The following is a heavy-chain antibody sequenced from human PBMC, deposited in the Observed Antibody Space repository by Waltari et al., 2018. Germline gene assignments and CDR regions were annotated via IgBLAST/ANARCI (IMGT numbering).Heavy chain of an antibody. Sequence: EVQLVQSGGVEFQPVGSLRLSCAAFGFPFKNHAMHWVRQVPGKGLEWISLITWDGGTTYYAGSVKGRFTISRDNSKNSLYLQMTSLRPDDSAFYFCAKVERPFAPLEACDFWGQGTKVTVSS. CDR1: GFPFKNHA. J-gene: IGHJ3*01. CDR3: AKVERPFAPLEACDF. D-gene: IGHD1-1*01. V-gene: IGHV3-43D*03. CDR2: ITWDGGTT.